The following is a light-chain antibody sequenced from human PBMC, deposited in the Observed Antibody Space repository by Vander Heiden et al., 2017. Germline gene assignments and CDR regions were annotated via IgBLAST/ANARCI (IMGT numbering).Light chain of an antibody. CDR2: EVS. CDR1: SSDVGGYNY. J-gene: IGLJ1*01. V-gene: IGLV2-14*01. CDR3: SSYTSSSTRV. Sequence: QSALTQPASVSGSPGQSTTISCTGTSSDVGGYNYVSWYQQHPGKAPKLMIYEVSNRPSGVSNHFSGSKSGNTASLTISGLQAEDEADYYCSSYTSSSTRVFGTGTKVTVL.